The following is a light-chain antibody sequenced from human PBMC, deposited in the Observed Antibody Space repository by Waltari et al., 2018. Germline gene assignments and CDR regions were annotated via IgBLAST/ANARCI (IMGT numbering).Light chain of an antibody. CDR1: QRVSSN. Sequence: EIVMTQSPATLSVSPGERATLSCRASQRVSSNLAWYQQKRGQAPRLLIYGASTRATGIPARFSGSGSGTEFTLTISSMQSEDFAVYYCQQYNNWPLTVGGGTKVEIK. V-gene: IGKV3-15*01. CDR2: GAS. J-gene: IGKJ4*01. CDR3: QQYNNWPLT.